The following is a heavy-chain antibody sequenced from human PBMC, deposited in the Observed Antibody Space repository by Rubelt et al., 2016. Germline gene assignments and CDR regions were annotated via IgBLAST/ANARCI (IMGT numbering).Heavy chain of an antibody. D-gene: IGHD2-15*01. V-gene: IGHV5-51*01. CDR1: GYSFTSYW. CDR3: ASLSAPPGSRDY. CDR2: IYPGDSDT. J-gene: IGHJ4*02. Sequence: EVQLVQSGAEVKKPGESLKISCKGSGYSFTSYWIGWVRQMPGKGLGWMGIIYPGDSDTSYSPSFQGQVTISADKSLSTAYLQGGSLKASDTAMYYCASLSAPPGSRDYWGQGTLVTVSS.